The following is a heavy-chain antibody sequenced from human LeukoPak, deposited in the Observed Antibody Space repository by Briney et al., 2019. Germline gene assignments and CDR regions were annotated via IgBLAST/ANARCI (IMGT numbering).Heavy chain of an antibody. J-gene: IGHJ6*03. V-gene: IGHV4-59*01. CDR2: IYYSGST. D-gene: IGHD6-6*01. CDR3: ARDGWYSSSPGYYYMDV. CDR1: GGSISRYY. Sequence: SETLSLTCTVSGGSISRYYWSWVRQPPGKGLEWIGYIYYSGSTNYNPSLKSRVTISVDTSKNQFSLKLSSVTAADTAVYYCARDGWYSSSPGYYYMDVWGKGTTVTVSS.